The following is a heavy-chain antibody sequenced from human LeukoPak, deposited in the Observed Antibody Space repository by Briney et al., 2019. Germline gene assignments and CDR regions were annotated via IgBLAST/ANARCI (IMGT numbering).Heavy chain of an antibody. CDR2: ISASGGST. J-gene: IGHJ3*02. V-gene: IGHV3-23*01. CDR1: GLTFSRYA. Sequence: GGSLRLSCAASGLTFSRYAMSWVRQAPGKGLEWVSAISASGGSTYYADSVKGRFTISRDNSKNTLYLQMNSLRVEDTAVYYCAKEVYYFDTSGLYSFAFDIWGQGTMVTVPS. D-gene: IGHD3-22*01. CDR3: AKEVYYFDTSGLYSFAFDI.